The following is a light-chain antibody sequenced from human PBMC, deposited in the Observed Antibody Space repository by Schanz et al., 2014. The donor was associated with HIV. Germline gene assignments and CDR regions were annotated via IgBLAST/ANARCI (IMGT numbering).Light chain of an antibody. CDR1: SGHSSYA. CDR2: LNSDGSH. CDR3: QTWGTGIVV. J-gene: IGLJ2*01. V-gene: IGLV4-69*01. Sequence: QLVLTQSPSASASLGASVKLTCTLSSGHSSYAIAWHQQQPEKGPRYLMKLNSDGSHSKGDGIPDRFSGSSSGAERYLTISRLQSDDEGDYYCQTWGTGIVVFGGGTKLTVL.